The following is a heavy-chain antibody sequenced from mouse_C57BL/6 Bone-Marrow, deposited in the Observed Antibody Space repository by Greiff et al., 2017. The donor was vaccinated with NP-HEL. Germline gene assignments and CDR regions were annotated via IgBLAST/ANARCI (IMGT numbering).Heavy chain of an antibody. Sequence: AGGGVDFSRYWMSWVRRAPGKGLEWIGEINPDSSTINYAPSLKDKFIISRDNAKNTLYLQMSKVRSEDTALYYCARGGHYYGSSWYFDVWGTGTTVTVSS. CDR3: ARGGHYYGSSWYFDV. CDR1: GVDFSRYW. D-gene: IGHD1-1*01. CDR2: INPDSSTI. J-gene: IGHJ1*03. V-gene: IGHV4-1*01.